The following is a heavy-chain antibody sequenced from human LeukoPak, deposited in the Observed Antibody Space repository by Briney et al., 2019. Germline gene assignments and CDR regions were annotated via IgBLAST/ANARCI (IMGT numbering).Heavy chain of an antibody. CDR2: IYSGGST. Sequence: PGGSLRLSCAASGFTFSNAWMSWVRQAPGKGLEWVSLIYSGGSTYYADSVKGRFTISRDKSKNMLYLQMNSLRAEDTAVYYCARVKGALPNYFDYWGQGTLVTVSS. CDR3: ARVKGALPNYFDY. J-gene: IGHJ4*02. V-gene: IGHV3-53*01. CDR1: GFTFSNAW. D-gene: IGHD3-16*01.